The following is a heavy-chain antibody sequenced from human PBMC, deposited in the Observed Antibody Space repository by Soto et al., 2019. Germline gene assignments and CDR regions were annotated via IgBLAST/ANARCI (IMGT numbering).Heavy chain of an antibody. CDR2: INRAGTPI. CDR1: GFTFSSYS. CDR3: ARDPDWLDP. Sequence: GGSLRLSCAATGFTFSSYSMNWVRQAPGKVLEWVSYINRAGTPIFYADFVRGRFTISRDNPKNSLYIQMNSLRDEDTATYYWARDPDWLDPWGQGTLVTVSS. V-gene: IGHV3-48*02. J-gene: IGHJ5*02.